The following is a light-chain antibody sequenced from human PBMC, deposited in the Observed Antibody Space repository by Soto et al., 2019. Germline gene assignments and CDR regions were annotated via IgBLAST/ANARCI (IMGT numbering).Light chain of an antibody. J-gene: IGKJ2*01. V-gene: IGKV1-5*03. CDR1: QNINSW. CDR2: KAS. CDR3: QQHNSYPRT. Sequence: DIQMTQSPSTLSASVGDRVTITCRASQNINSWLAWYQQKPGKAPKLLIYKASSLESGVPSRFSGSGSGAEFTLTISSLQPDDFATYYCQQHNSYPRTFGQGTKVEIK.